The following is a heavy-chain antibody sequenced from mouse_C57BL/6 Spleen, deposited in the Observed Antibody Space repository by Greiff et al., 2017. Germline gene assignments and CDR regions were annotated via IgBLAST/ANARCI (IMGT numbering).Heavy chain of an antibody. CDR1: GYTFTSYW. Sequence: VQLQQPGAELVKPGASVKMSCKASGYTFTSYWITWVKQRPGQGLEWIGDIYPGSGSTNYNEKFKSKATLTVDTSSSTAYMQRSSLTSEDSAVYYCGGSWGSSAFRWYFGGWGTGTTVTVAS. D-gene: IGHD1-1*01. J-gene: IGHJ1*03. CDR3: GGSWGSSAFRWYFGG. V-gene: IGHV1-55*01. CDR2: IYPGSGST.